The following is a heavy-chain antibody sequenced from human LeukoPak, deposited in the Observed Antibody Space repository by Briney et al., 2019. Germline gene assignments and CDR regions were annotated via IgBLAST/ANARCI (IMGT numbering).Heavy chain of an antibody. CDR1: GGSFSGYY. CDR3: ARLQAPAAMDYYFDY. CDR2: INHSGST. V-gene: IGHV4-34*01. Sequence: SETLSLTCAVYGGSFSGYYWSWIRQPPGKGLEWIGEINHSGSTNYNPSLKSRVTISVDTSKNQFSLKLSSVTAADTAVYYCARLQAPAAMDYYFDYWGQGTLVTVSS. J-gene: IGHJ4*02. D-gene: IGHD2-2*01.